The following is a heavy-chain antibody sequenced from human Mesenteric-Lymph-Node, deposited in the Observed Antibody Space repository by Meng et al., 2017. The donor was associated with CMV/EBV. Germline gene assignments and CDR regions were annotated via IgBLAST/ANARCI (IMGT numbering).Heavy chain of an antibody. D-gene: IGHD1-26*01. CDR1: GYTFTSYD. V-gene: IGHV1-8*01. CDR2: MNPNSGNT. J-gene: IGHJ4*02. Sequence: ASVKVSCKASGYTFTSYDSNWVRQATGQGLEGRGWMNPNSGNTGYAQKFQDRITMTRNTYISTAYMELSSRRPEDTAMYYCARGTREGAPGHWGQGTLVTVSS. CDR3: ARGTREGAPGH.